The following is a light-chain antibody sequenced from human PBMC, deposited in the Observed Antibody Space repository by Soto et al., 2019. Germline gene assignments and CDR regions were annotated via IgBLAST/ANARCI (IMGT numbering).Light chain of an antibody. CDR2: EVS. CDR3: SSYKSSSTLYV. J-gene: IGLJ1*01. Sequence: QSVLTQPAFVSGSPGQSITISCTGTSSDVGGYNYVSWYRQHPGKAPKLMIYEVSNRPLGFSNRFSGSKSGNTASLTISGLQAEDEADYYCSSYKSSSTLYVFGTGTNVTV. CDR1: SSDVGGYNY. V-gene: IGLV2-14*01.